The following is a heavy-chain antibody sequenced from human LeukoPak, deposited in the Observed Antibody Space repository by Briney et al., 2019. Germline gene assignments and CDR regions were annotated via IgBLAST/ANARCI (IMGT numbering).Heavy chain of an antibody. CDR3: AKDDDSSGYYSMFDY. CDR2: ISWNSGSI. D-gene: IGHD3-22*01. CDR1: GFTFDDYA. Sequence: HPGGSLRLSCAASGFTFDDYAMHWVRQARGKGLEWVSGISWNSGSIGYADSVKGRFTVSRDNAKNSLYLQMNSLRAEDTALYYCAKDDDSSGYYSMFDYWGQGTLVTVSS. J-gene: IGHJ4*02. V-gene: IGHV3-9*01.